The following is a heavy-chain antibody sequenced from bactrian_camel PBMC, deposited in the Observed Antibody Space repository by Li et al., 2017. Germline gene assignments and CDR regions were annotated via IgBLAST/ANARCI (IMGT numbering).Heavy chain of an antibody. CDR1: GSPYSRC. CDR2: LQSYGSA. D-gene: IGHD1*01. V-gene: IGHV3S57*01. CDR3: AASGSPCGLEYLLRRQPYSY. Sequence: HVQLVESGGGSLQAGGSLRLSCTASGSPYSRCLAWFRQAPGKESEAVAALQSYGSASYADSVKGRFTVSLDNAKTTLYLQMDSLKPEDTGTYTCAASGSPCGLEYLLRRQPYSYWGQGTQVTVS. J-gene: IGHJ4*01.